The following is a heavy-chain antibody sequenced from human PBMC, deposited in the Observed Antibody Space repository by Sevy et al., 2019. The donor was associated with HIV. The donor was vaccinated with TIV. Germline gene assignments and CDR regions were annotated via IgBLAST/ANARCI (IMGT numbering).Heavy chain of an antibody. CDR1: GFTFSSYW. V-gene: IGHV3-7*03. J-gene: IGHJ4*02. D-gene: IGHD3-3*01. Sequence: GGSLRLSCAASGFTFSSYWMSWVRQAPGKGLEWVANIKQDGSEKYYVDSVKGRFTISRDNAKNSLYLQMNSPRAEDTAVYYCASNLIGDFWSGYYDYWGQGTLVTVSS. CDR2: IKQDGSEK. CDR3: ASNLIGDFWSGYYDY.